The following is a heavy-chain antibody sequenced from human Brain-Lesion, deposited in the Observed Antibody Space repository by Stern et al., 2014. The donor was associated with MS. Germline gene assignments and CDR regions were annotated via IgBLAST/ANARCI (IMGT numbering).Heavy chain of an antibody. D-gene: IGHD2-15*01. CDR3: AGEEDIRYCSGGSCTGNWFDP. CDR2: LYFSGYT. J-gene: IGHJ5*02. V-gene: IGHV4-39*01. CDR1: GGSVSSTSYA. Sequence: QLQESGPGLVKPSETLSLTCTVAGGSVSSTSYAWAWLRPPPGKGLEWIGTLYFSGYTYYRPSLKSRLHISLDQSKNQFSLQLGFVTAADTAVYYCAGEEDIRYCSGGSCTGNWFDPWGQGTLVTVSS.